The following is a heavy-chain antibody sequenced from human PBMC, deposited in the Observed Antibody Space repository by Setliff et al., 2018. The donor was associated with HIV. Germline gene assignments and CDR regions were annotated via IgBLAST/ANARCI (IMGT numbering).Heavy chain of an antibody. Sequence: ASVKVSCKASGYTFTNFGITWVRQAPGQGLEWMGWISPYNGNTNYAPELHGRVTMTTDTSTSTASLELRSLRSDDTAVYYCARDRIPSKWSLESDYWGQGTLVTVSS. V-gene: IGHV1-18*01. CDR1: GYTFTNFG. D-gene: IGHD3-22*01. J-gene: IGHJ4*02. CDR3: ARDRIPSKWSLESDY. CDR2: ISPYNGNT.